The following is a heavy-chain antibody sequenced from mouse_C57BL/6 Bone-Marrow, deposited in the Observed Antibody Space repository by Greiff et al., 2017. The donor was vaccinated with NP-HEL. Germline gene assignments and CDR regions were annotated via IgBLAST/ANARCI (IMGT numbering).Heavy chain of an antibody. Sequence: EVQLQESGPGLVKPSQSLSLTCSVTGYSITSGYYWNWIRQFPGNILGWMGYISYDGSNNYNPSLKNRISITRDTSKNQFFLKLNSETTEDTATYYCARDGYGNYWAMDYWGQGTSVTVSS. D-gene: IGHD2-1*01. V-gene: IGHV3-6*01. J-gene: IGHJ4*01. CDR3: ARDGYGNYWAMDY. CDR1: GYSITSGYY. CDR2: ISYDGSN.